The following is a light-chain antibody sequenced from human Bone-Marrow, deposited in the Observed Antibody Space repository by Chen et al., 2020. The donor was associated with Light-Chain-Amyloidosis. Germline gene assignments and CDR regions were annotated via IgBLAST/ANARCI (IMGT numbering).Light chain of an antibody. J-gene: IGLJ3*02. V-gene: IGLV2-14*03. CDR3: ASYTSAATWV. CDR1: SSDVGGYTY. Sequence: QSARTQPASVSGSPGQSITFSCTGTSSDVGGYTYVSWYQQHPGKAPKLIIYDVSDRPSGVSDRFSGSKSGNTASLTISGLQAEDEADYYCASYTSAATWVFGGGTKLTVL. CDR2: DVS.